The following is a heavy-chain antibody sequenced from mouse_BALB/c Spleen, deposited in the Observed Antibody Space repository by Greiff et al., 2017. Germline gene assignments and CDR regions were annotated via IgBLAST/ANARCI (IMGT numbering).Heavy chain of an antibody. Sequence: EVKVVESGGALVKPGGSLKLSCAASGFTFSSYGMSWVRQTPDKRLEWVATISSGGSYTYYTDSVKGRFTISRDNAKNTLYLQMSSLKSEDTAMYDCASGYDGAWFAYWGQGTLVTVAA. CDR3: ASGYDGAWFAY. V-gene: IGHV5-6*01. CDR2: ISSGGSYT. CDR1: GFTFSSYG. J-gene: IGHJ3*01. D-gene: IGHD2-14*01.